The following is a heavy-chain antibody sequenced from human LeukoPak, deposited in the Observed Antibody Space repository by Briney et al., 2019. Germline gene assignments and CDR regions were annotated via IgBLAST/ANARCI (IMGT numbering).Heavy chain of an antibody. J-gene: IGHJ4*02. D-gene: IGHD6-19*01. CDR1: GGTFISYA. Sequence: SVKVSCKASGGTFISYAISWVRQAPGQGLEWMGGIIPIFGTANYAQKFQGRVTITADESTSTAYMELSSLRSEDTAVYYCARELAVAGHLDYWGQGTLVTVSS. V-gene: IGHV1-69*13. CDR2: IIPIFGTA. CDR3: ARELAVAGHLDY.